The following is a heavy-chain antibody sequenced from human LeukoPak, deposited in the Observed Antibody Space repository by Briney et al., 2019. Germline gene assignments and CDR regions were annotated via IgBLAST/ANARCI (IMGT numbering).Heavy chain of an antibody. J-gene: IGHJ4*02. V-gene: IGHV4-4*09. D-gene: IGHD3-3*02. Sequence: KPSETLSLTCTVSGGSISSYYWSWIRQPPGKGLEWIGYIYTSGSTNYNPSLKSRVTISVDTSKNQFSLKLSSVTAADTAVYYCARNELGSPASVDYWGQGTLVTVSS. CDR2: IYTSGST. CDR1: GGSISSYY. CDR3: ARNELGSPASVDY.